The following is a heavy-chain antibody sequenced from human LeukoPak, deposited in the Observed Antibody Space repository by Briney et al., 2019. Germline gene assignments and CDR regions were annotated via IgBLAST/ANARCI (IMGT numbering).Heavy chain of an antibody. J-gene: IGHJ5*02. CDR3: ARAQQYQRAVANWFDP. D-gene: IGHD2-2*01. V-gene: IGHV1-2*02. CDR2: INPNSGGT. CDR1: GYTFTGYY. Sequence: GASVKVSCKASGYTFTGYYMHWVRQAPGQGLEWMGWINPNSGGTNYAQKFQGRVTMTRDTSISTAYMELSRLRSDDTAVYYCARAQQYQRAVANWFDPWGQGTLVTVSS.